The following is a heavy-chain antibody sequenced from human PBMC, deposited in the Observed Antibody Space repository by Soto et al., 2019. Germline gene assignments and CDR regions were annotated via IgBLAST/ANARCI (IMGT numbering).Heavy chain of an antibody. D-gene: IGHD2-15*01. CDR3: ARVRYCSGGTCYGLDV. CDR1: GFTFSSYG. V-gene: IGHV3-48*01. Sequence: PGGSLRLSCAASGFTFSSYGMNWVRQAPGKGLEWVSYISSGGNTIYYADSVKGRFTISRDTAKNSLHLQMDSLRAEDTALYYCARVRYCSGGTCYGLDVWGQGTTVTVSS. J-gene: IGHJ6*02. CDR2: ISSGGNTI.